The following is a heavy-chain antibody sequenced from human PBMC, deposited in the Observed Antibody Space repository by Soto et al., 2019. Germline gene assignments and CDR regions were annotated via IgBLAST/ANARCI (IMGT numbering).Heavy chain of an antibody. CDR2: IYPGDSDT. Sequence: GESLKISCKGSGYSFTSYWIGWVRQMPGKGLEWMGIIYPGDSDTRYSPSFQGQVTISADKSISTAYLQWSSLKASDTAMYYCARLAGYCSGGSCYGARWGQGTLVTVSS. D-gene: IGHD2-15*01. CDR3: ARLAGYCSGGSCYGAR. J-gene: IGHJ4*02. CDR1: GYSFTSYW. V-gene: IGHV5-51*01.